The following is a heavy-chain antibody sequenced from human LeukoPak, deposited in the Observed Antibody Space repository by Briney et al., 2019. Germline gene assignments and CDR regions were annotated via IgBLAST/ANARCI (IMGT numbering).Heavy chain of an antibody. Sequence: GASVKVSCKASGYTFTSYDINWVRQATGQGLEWMGWMNPNSGNTGYAQKFQGRVTMTRNTSISTAYMELSSLRSEDTAVYYCARAQNYGGEHYFDYWGQGTLVTVSS. V-gene: IGHV1-8*01. D-gene: IGHD4-23*01. J-gene: IGHJ4*02. CDR3: ARAQNYGGEHYFDY. CDR1: GYTFTSYD. CDR2: MNPNSGNT.